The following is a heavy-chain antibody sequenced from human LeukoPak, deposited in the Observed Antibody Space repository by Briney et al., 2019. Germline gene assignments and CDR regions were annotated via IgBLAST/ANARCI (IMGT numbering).Heavy chain of an antibody. J-gene: IGHJ4*02. CDR3: AKPFYDSSGYYYEEVFDY. Sequence: PGGSLRLSCAASGFTFSSYGMHWVRQAPGKGLEWVAVISYDGSNKYYADSVKGRFTVSRDNSKNTLYLQMNSPRAEDTAVYYCAKPFYDSSGYYYEEVFDYWGQGPLVPVS. CDR2: ISYDGSNK. D-gene: IGHD3-22*01. V-gene: IGHV3-30*18. CDR1: GFTFSSYG.